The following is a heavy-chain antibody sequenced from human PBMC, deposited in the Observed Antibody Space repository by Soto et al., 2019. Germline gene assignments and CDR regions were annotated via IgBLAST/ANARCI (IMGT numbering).Heavy chain of an antibody. CDR3: ARVGNSGYYTHYHDNYGMDV. J-gene: IGHJ6*02. V-gene: IGHV3-48*02. CDR2: ITTSSSTI. CDR1: GFSFSIYS. Sequence: GGSLRLSCAASGFSFSIYSMNWVRQAPGKGLEWVSHITTSSSTIYYADSVKGRFTVSRDNAKNSLYLQMNSLRDEDTAVYYCARVGNSGYYTHYHDNYGMDVWGQGTTVTVS. D-gene: IGHD3-22*01.